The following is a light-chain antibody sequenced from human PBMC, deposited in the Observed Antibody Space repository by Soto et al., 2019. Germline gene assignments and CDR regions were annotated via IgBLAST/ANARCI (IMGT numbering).Light chain of an antibody. V-gene: IGKV3-15*01. Sequence: EIIMTQSPVTLSVSPGERATLSCRASQSISINLAWYQQKPGQAPRLLIYGASTRATGIPARFSGSGSGTEFTLTISSLQSEDFAVYYCHQSGISPLTFGPGTRVDVK. CDR2: GAS. CDR1: QSISIN. CDR3: HQSGISPLT. J-gene: IGKJ3*01.